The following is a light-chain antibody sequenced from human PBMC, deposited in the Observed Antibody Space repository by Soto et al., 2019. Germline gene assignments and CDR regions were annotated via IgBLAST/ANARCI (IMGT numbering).Light chain of an antibody. CDR2: AAS. V-gene: IGKV3-11*01. Sequence: EIVLTQSPASLSLYPGERATLSCRASQSVDSHLVWYQQKPGQAPRLLIFAASNRATGIPVRFSGSGSGTDFTLAINRLEPDVFAVYYCQQRSDWPIPFGQGTRLEI. CDR3: QQRSDWPIP. J-gene: IGKJ5*01. CDR1: QSVDSH.